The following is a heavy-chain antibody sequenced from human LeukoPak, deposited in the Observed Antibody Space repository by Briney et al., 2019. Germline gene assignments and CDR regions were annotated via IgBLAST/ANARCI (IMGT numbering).Heavy chain of an antibody. D-gene: IGHD3-9*01. CDR2: IHRAGRT. V-gene: IGHV4-4*02. CDR1: GVSISSSEW. J-gene: IGHJ4*02. CDR3: GKTDIYFNPIDY. Sequence: ASETLSLTCAVSGVSISSSEWWIWVRQPPGQGLEWIGEIHRAGRTRYNPSLKSRVTISMDYSKNQFSLKLPSVTAADTAIYYCGKTDIYFNPIDYWGPGSLVTVSS.